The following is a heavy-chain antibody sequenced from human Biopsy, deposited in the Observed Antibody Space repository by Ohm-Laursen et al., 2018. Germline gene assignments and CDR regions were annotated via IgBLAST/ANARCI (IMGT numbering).Heavy chain of an antibody. Sequence: SLRLSCAASGFSFDNYVMHWVRQAPGKGLEWVSGISWNSDSIGYADSVKGRFTISRDNAKNSLYLQMNSLRAEDTAMYYCARPTNARAGGAPFDIWGQGTMVTVSS. D-gene: IGHD1-1*01. CDR1: GFSFDNYV. CDR2: ISWNSDSI. J-gene: IGHJ3*02. CDR3: ARPTNARAGGAPFDI. V-gene: IGHV3-9*01.